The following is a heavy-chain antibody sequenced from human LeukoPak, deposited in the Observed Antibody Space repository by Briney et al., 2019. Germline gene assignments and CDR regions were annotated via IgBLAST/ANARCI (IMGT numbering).Heavy chain of an antibody. J-gene: IGHJ4*02. CDR3: AREREPWGFDY. Sequence: SETLSLTCTVSGYSISSGYYWGWIRQPPGKGLEWIGTIYHGGTTFYNPSLNSRVTMSADTSKNQSSLKLSSVTAADTAVYYCAREREPWGFDYWGQGTLVTVSS. CDR2: IYHGGTT. V-gene: IGHV4-38-2*02. D-gene: IGHD1-26*01. CDR1: GYSISSGYY.